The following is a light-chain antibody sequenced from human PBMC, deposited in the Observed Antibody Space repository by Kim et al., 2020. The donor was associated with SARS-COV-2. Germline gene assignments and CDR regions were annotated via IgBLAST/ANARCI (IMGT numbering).Light chain of an antibody. CDR3: QQYNNWPPYT. V-gene: IGKV3-15*01. Sequence: VTPGVRATLSCRASPSVSRHLAWYQQKPGQAPRLLIHGASTRATGIPARFSGSGSGTEFTLTISSLQSEDFAVYYCQQYNNWPPYTFGQGTKLEI. CDR2: GAS. J-gene: IGKJ2*01. CDR1: PSVSRH.